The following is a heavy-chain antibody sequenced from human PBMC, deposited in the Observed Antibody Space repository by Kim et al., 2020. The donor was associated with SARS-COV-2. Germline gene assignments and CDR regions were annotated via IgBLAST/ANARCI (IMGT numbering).Heavy chain of an antibody. V-gene: IGHV4-59*13. D-gene: IGHD3-9*01. CDR1: GGSISSYY. CDR2: IYYSGST. CDR3: ARAGVPRNFDWLLDDYYYGMDV. Sequence: SETLSLTCTVSGGSISSYYWSWIRQPPGKGLEWIGYIYYSGSTNYNPSLKSRVTISVDTSKNQFSLKLSSVTAADTAVYYCARAGVPRNFDWLLDDYYYGMDVWGQGTTVTVSS. J-gene: IGHJ6*02.